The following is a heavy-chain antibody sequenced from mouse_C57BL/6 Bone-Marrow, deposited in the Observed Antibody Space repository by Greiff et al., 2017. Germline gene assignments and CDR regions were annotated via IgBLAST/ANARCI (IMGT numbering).Heavy chain of an antibody. V-gene: IGHV1-81*01. CDR3: ARSRGGLLRPFAY. CDR2: IYPRSGNT. D-gene: IGHD1-2*01. J-gene: IGHJ3*01. CDR1: GYTFTSSG. Sequence: QVQLQQSGAELARPGASVKLSCKASGYTFTSSGISWVKQRTGQGLEWIGEIYPRSGNTYYNEKFKGKATLTADKSSSTAYMELRSLTSEDSAVYFCARSRGGLLRPFAYWGQGTLVTVSA.